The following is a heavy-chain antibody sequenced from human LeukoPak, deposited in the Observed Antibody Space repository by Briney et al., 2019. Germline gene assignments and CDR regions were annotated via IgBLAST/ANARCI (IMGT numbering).Heavy chain of an antibody. D-gene: IGHD6-19*01. CDR1: GGSISSYY. CDR3: ARQIALAGKAGFDY. Sequence: SETLSLTCTVSGGSISSYYWTWIRQPAGKGLEWIGRIYTTGSTNYNPSLNSRVTMSVDTSKNQFSLKLSSVTAADTAVYYCARQIALAGKAGFDYWRQGTLVTVSP. V-gene: IGHV4-4*07. CDR2: IYTTGST. J-gene: IGHJ4*02.